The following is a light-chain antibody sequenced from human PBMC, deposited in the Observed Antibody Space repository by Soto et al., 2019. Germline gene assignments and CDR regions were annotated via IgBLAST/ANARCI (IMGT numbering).Light chain of an antibody. Sequence: EIVLTQSPGTLSLSPGERATLSCRASQSISSSFLAWYQQRPGQCPRLIIYGASSRATGIPDRFSGSGSGTDFTLTISRLDLEDSAFYYCQQYVTSSWTFGQGTKVDIK. CDR3: QQYVTSSWT. J-gene: IGKJ1*01. V-gene: IGKV3-20*01. CDR1: QSISSSF. CDR2: GAS.